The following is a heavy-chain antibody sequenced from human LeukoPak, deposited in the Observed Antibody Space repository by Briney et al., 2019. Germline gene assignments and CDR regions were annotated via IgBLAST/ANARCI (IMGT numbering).Heavy chain of an antibody. D-gene: IGHD6-13*01. J-gene: IGHJ4*02. CDR1: GFTFSSYT. CDR3: ARVRWLSAAGTEGNFDY. V-gene: IGHV3-21*01. CDR2: ISSSSSYI. Sequence: GGSLRLSCAASGFTFSSYTMDWVRQAPGKGLEWVSSISSSSSYIYYADSVKGRFTISRDNAKNSLYLQMDSLRAEDTAVYYCARVRWLSAAGTEGNFDYWGQGTLGTVSS.